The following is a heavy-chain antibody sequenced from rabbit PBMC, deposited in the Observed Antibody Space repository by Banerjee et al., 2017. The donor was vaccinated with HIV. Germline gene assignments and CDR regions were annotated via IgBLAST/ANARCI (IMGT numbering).Heavy chain of an antibody. V-gene: IGHV1S40*01. J-gene: IGHJ4*01. CDR3: ARGSYLGGSDYGAATYFKL. Sequence: QSLEESGGGLVQPEGSLTLTCTASGFSFNNNYYMCWVRQAPGKGLEWIACIGAGSIGSTWYASWAKGRFTISKTSSTTVTLQMTSLTAADTATYFCARGSYLGGSDYGAATYFKLWGPGTLVTV. CDR2: IGAGSIGST. D-gene: IGHD6-1*01. CDR1: GFSFNNNYY.